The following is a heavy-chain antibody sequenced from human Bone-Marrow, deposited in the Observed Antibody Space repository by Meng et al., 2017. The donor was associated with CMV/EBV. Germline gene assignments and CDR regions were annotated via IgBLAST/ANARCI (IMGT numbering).Heavy chain of an antibody. D-gene: IGHD3-22*01. V-gene: IGHV5-51*01. J-gene: IGHJ2*01. CDR1: GYSFGNHW. CDR3: ARNRYDSSGYYSIGGHWYFDL. CDR2: IYPGDSET. Sequence: GGSLRLSCKGSGYSFGNHWIGWVRQMPGKGLEWMGLIYPGDSETRYSPSFQGQVIISVDKSISTAYLQWSSLKASDTAMYYCARNRYDSSGYYSIGGHWYFDLWGRGTLVTVSS.